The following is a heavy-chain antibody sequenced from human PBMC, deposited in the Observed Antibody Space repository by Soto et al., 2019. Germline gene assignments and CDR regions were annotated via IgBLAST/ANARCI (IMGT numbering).Heavy chain of an antibody. J-gene: IGHJ3*02. D-gene: IGHD2-2*01. Sequence: PGESLKISCQGSGYFFPSYWISWVRQMPGKGLEWMGRIDPSDSHTNYNPSFQGHVSISADKSTRSAFLQWSSLQASDTAIYYCARHYTSPHDGFDIWGQGTMVTVSS. V-gene: IGHV5-10-1*01. CDR3: ARHYTSPHDGFDI. CDR1: GYFFPSYW. CDR2: IDPSDSHT.